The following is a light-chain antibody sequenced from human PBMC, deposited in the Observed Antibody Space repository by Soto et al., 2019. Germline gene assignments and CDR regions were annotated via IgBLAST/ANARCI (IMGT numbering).Light chain of an antibody. CDR3: QQYNNWPRT. CDR1: QSVSSSY. Sequence: EIVMTQSPGTLSLSPGDRATLSCRASQSVSSSYLAWYRQKPGQAPRLLIYGASTRATGIPARFSGSGSGTEFTLTINSLQSEDFAVYYCQQYNNWPRTFGQGTKVDIK. V-gene: IGKV3-15*01. J-gene: IGKJ1*01. CDR2: GAS.